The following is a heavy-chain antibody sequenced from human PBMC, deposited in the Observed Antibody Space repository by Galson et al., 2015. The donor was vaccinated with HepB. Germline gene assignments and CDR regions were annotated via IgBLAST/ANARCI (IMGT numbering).Heavy chain of an antibody. V-gene: IGHV5-10-1*01. Sequence: QSGAEVKKPGESLRISCKGSGYSFTSYWISWVRQMPGKGLEWMGRINPSDSYTNYSPSFQGHVTISADKSISTAYLQWSSLKASDTAMYYCARPGSSSRTPPPGDYWGQGTLVTVSS. CDR1: GYSFTSYW. D-gene: IGHD6-13*01. CDR2: INPSDSYT. CDR3: ARPGSSSRTPPPGDY. J-gene: IGHJ4*02.